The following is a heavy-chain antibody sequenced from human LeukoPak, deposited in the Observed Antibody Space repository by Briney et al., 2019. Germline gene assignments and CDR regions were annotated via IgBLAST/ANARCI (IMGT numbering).Heavy chain of an antibody. CDR3: ARHTNRGVAPDY. CDR1: GYRFTSYW. CDR2: IYPGESDT. D-gene: IGHD3-3*01. Sequence: GESLKISFQGSGYRFTSYWIGWVRPVPGKGVEWMGMIYPGESDTRYSPSFQGQVTISADKSISTAYLQWSSLKASDTAMYYCARHTNRGVAPDYWGQGTLVTVSS. J-gene: IGHJ4*02. V-gene: IGHV5-51*01.